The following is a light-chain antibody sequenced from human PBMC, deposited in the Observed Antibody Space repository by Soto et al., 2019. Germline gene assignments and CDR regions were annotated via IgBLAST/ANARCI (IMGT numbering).Light chain of an antibody. V-gene: IGLV4-60*03. CDR2: IHSDGSH. Sequence: QSVLTQSSSASAALGSSVKVTCTLSSGYTNYIIAWHQQQPGKAPRFLMKIHSDGSHNKGDGIPDRFSGSSSGADRYPTISYLQSEDEAYYYCETWDSKTGVFGGGTKVTVL. J-gene: IGLJ3*02. CDR1: SGYTNYI. CDR3: ETWDSKTGV.